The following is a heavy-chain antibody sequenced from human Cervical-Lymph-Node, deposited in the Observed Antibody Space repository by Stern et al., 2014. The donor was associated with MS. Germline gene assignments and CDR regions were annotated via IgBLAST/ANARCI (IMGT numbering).Heavy chain of an antibody. J-gene: IGHJ5*02. CDR2: IYPTEST. CDR1: GGSINSGGSS. CDR3: ARATIYYGSGTYRGWFDP. V-gene: IGHV4-30-2*01. Sequence: VQLVDSGSGLVKPSQTLSLTCAVSGGSINSGGSSWGWIRQPPGKGLEWIVYIYPTESTSYNPSPTRRVTISIDRSKNQFSLKLPSVTAADTAVYYCARATIYYGSGTYRGWFDPWGQGTLVTVSS. D-gene: IGHD3-10*01.